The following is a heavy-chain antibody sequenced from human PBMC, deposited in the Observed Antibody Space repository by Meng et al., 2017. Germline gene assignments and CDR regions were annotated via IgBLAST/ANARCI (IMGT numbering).Heavy chain of an antibody. Sequence: QLQLQESVPGLVKPSETLSLTCIVSGGSISSSTYYWGWIRQPPGKGLEWIGSISDSGNTYYSPSLRSRVTISVDTSKNQFSLKLTSVAAADTAVYYCARDSGVGGSYNWFDPWGQGTLVTVSS. CDR3: ARDSGVGGSYNWFDP. CDR2: ISDSGNT. J-gene: IGHJ5*02. CDR1: GGSISSSTYY. D-gene: IGHD1-26*01. V-gene: IGHV4-39*02.